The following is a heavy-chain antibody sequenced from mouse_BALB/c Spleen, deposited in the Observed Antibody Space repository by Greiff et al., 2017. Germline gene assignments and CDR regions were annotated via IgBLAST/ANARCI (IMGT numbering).Heavy chain of an antibody. CDR3: ARTDGSSYKDY. V-gene: IGHV14-3*02. CDR1: GFNIKDTY. CDR2: IDPANGNS. Sequence: VQLKESGAELVKPGASVKLSCTASGFNIKDTYMHWVKQRPEQGLEWIGRIDPANGNSKYDPKFQGKATITADTSSNTAYLQLSSLTSEDTAVYYCARTDGSSYKDYWGQGTTLTVSS. D-gene: IGHD1-1*01. J-gene: IGHJ2*01.